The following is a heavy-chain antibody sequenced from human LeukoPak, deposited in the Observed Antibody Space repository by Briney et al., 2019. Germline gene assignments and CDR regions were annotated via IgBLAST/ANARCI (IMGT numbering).Heavy chain of an antibody. CDR3: ARDVWFGETDAFDI. CDR2: ICSGGST. D-gene: IGHD3-10*01. CDR1: GFTVSSNY. V-gene: IGHV3-53*01. J-gene: IGHJ3*02. Sequence: PGGSLRLSCAASGFTVSSNYMSWVRQAPGKGLEWVSVICSGGSTYYADSVKGRFTISRDNSKNTLYLQMNSLRAEDTAVYYCARDVWFGETDAFDIWGQGTMVTVSS.